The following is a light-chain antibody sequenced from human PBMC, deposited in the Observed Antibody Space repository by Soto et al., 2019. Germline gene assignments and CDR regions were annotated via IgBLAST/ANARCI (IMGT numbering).Light chain of an antibody. Sequence: EIVMTHSPATLAVSPCEGATLSCRASQSVSSNLAWYQQKPGQAPRLLIYGASTRATGIPARFSGSGSGTEFTLTISSLQSEDFAVYYCQQYNNWPRTFGQGTKVDNK. CDR2: GAS. J-gene: IGKJ1*01. CDR3: QQYNNWPRT. V-gene: IGKV3-15*01. CDR1: QSVSSN.